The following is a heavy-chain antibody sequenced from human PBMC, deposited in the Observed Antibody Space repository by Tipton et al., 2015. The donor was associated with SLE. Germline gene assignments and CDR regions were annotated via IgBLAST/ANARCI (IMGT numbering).Heavy chain of an antibody. CDR3: ARGAGVVTLFDF. CDR1: GYTFTGYY. D-gene: IGHD4-23*01. J-gene: IGHJ4*02. CDR2: IYPRGGST. V-gene: IGHV1-46*01. Sequence: QLVQSGAEVKKPGASVKVSCKASGYTFTGYYMNWVRQAPGQGLEWMGIIYPRGGSTTYAQKFQGSVTMTSDTSTSTVYMELSSLKSEDTAVYFCARGAGVVTLFDFWGQGTLVTVSS.